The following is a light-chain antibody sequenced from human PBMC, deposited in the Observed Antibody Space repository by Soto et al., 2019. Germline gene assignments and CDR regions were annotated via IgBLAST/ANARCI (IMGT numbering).Light chain of an antibody. V-gene: IGKV3-20*01. CDR3: QQYHSSPPGFT. CDR1: QSFRGL. Sequence: EVVLTQSPVTLSLSPGERATLSCRASQSFRGLLAWYQQKPGQAPRLLIYGASNRATGVPDRFSGSGSGTDFTLTISRLEPEDFAVYYCQQYHSSPPGFTFGPGTTVEI. J-gene: IGKJ3*01. CDR2: GAS.